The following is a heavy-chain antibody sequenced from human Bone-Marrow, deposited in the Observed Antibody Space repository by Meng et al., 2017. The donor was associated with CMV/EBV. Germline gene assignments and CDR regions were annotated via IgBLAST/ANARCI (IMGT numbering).Heavy chain of an antibody. CDR2: INHSGST. CDR1: GESFSPYY. V-gene: IGHV4-34*01. J-gene: IGHJ4*02. D-gene: IGHD3-22*01. Sequence: QVQLQQWGAGLLKPSETLSLTCAVYGESFSPYYWTWIRQPPGKGLEWIGEINHSGSTNYNPSLKSRVTISVDTSKNQFSLKLTSVTAADSALYYCVRGKYSGGYYPLDYWGQGTLVTVSS. CDR3: VRGKYSGGYYPLDY.